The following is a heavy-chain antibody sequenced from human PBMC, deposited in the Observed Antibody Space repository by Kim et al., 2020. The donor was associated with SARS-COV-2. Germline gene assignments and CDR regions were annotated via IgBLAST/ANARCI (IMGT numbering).Heavy chain of an antibody. Sequence: GGSLRLSCAASGFSFASYWMTWVRQTPRKGLEWVANIAPDGSEKYYVDSVKDRFTISRDNAKNSLYLQMNILRAEDTAVYYCSRWDAFDIWGQGTMVTVS. J-gene: IGHJ3*02. CDR1: GFSFASYW. CDR3: SRWDAFDI. CDR2: IAPDGSEK. V-gene: IGHV3-7*01.